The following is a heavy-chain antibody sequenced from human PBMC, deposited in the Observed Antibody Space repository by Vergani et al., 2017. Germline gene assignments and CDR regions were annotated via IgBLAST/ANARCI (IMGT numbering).Heavy chain of an antibody. CDR3: ARHIDSSGYYYYYYYMDV. CDR1: GGSFSGYY. J-gene: IGHJ6*03. CDR2: INHSGST. Sequence: QVQLQQWGAGLLKPSETLSLTCAVYGGSFSGYYWSWIRQPPGKGLEWIGEINHSGSTNYNPSLKSRVTISVDTSKNQFSLKLSSVTAADTAVYYCARHIDSSGYYYYYYYMDVWGKGTTVTVSS. D-gene: IGHD3-22*01. V-gene: IGHV4-34*01.